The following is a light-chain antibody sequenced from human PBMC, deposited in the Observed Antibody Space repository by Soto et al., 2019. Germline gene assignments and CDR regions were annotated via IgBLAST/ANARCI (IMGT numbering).Light chain of an antibody. J-gene: IGKJ3*01. Sequence: AIRMTQSPSSFSAFTGDRVNITCRASQDISSYLAWYQQKPGKAPKLLIYAASTLQSGVPSRFSGSGSGTDFTLTISCLQSEDFATYYCQQYYSYPFTFGPGTKVDIK. CDR1: QDISSY. CDR2: AAS. V-gene: IGKV1-8*01. CDR3: QQYYSYPFT.